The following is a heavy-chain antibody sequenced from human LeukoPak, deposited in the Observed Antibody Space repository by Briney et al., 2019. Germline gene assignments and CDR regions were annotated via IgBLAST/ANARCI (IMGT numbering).Heavy chain of an antibody. J-gene: IGHJ5*02. V-gene: IGHV1-69*01. CDR1: GGTFSSYA. Sequence: SVKVSCKASGGTFSSYAISWVRQAPGQGLEWMGGIIPIFGTANYAQKFQGRVTITADESTSTAYMELSSLRSEDTAVYYCASGRMITFGGVIVPNWFDPWGQGTLVTVSS. CDR2: IIPIFGTA. CDR3: ASGRMITFGGVIVPNWFDP. D-gene: IGHD3-16*02.